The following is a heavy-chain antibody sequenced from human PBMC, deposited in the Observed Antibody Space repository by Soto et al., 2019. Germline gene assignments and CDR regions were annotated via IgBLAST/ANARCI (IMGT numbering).Heavy chain of an antibody. Sequence: ASVKVSCKVSGYTLTELSMHWVRQAPGKGLEWMGGFDPEDGETIYAQKFQGRVTMTEDTSTDTAYMELSSLRSEDTAVYYCATDLRLRYFDWLSHWDQGPLVTAPQ. D-gene: IGHD3-9*01. CDR2: FDPEDGET. CDR3: ATDLRLRYFDWLSH. V-gene: IGHV1-24*01. CDR1: GYTLTELS. J-gene: IGHJ4*02.